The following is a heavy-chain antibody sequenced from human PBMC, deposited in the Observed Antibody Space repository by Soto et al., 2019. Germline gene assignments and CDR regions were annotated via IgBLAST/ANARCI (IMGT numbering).Heavy chain of an antibody. CDR2: IKQDGSEK. D-gene: IGHD3-10*01. CDR3: ARDQKAERYYYGSGALWY. V-gene: IGHV3-7*05. CDR1: GFTFSSYW. J-gene: IGHJ4*02. Sequence: GGSLRLSCAASGFTFSSYWMSWVRQAPGKGLEWVANIKQDGSEKYYVDSVKGRFTISRDNAKNSLYLQMNSLRAEDTAVYYCARDQKAERYYYGSGALWYWGQGTLVTVSS.